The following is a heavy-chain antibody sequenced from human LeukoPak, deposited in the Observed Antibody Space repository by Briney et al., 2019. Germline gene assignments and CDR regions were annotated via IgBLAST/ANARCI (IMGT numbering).Heavy chain of an antibody. CDR2: IYHSGIT. V-gene: IGHV4-38-2*02. CDR3: ARRITMMESFDY. J-gene: IGHJ4*02. Sequence: PSETLSLTCTVSGSSISGSFWGWIRQPPGKGLEYIGSIYHSGITYYNPSLRGRVTMSVDTSENQFSLKLSSVTTADTAVYYCARRITMMESFDYWGQGTLVTVSS. CDR1: GSSISGSF. D-gene: IGHD3-22*01.